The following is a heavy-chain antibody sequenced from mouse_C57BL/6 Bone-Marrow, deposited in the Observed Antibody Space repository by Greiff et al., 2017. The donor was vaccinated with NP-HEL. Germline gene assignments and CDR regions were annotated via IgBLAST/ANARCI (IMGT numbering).Heavy chain of an antibody. Sequence: EVQLVESGGGLVKPGGSLKLSCAASGFTFSSYTMSWVRQTPEKRLEWVATISGGGGNTYYPDSVKGRYTISRDTAKNTLYLQMSSLRSEDTALYYCARHDDFDYWGQGTTLTVSS. CDR2: ISGGGGNT. CDR3: ARHDDFDY. CDR1: GFTFSSYT. V-gene: IGHV5-9*01. J-gene: IGHJ2*01.